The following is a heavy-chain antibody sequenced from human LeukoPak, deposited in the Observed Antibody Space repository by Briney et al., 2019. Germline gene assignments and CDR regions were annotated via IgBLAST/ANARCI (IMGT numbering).Heavy chain of an antibody. D-gene: IGHD2-2*01. CDR3: ARQHSSSRWLKRGGIDY. J-gene: IGHJ4*02. CDR1: GGSFSGYY. V-gene: IGHV4-34*01. Sequence: SETLSPTCAVYGGSFSGYYWSWIRQPPGKGLEWIGEINHSGSTNYNPSLKSRVTISVDTSKNQFSLKLSSVTAADTAVYYCARQHSSSRWLKRGGIDYWGQGTLVTVSS. CDR2: INHSGST.